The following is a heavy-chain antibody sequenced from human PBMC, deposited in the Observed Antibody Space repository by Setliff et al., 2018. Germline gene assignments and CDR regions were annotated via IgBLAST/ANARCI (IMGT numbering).Heavy chain of an antibody. CDR3: AAASNYYDY. V-gene: IGHV2-70*10. CDR1: GGSISSDSDY. J-gene: IGHJ4*02. CDR2: IDWDDDK. Sequence: TLSLTCTVSGGSISSDSDYWGWIRQPPGKGLEWIARIDWDDDKYYTPSLKTRLTISKDPSKNQVVLTMTNMDPVDTATYYCAAASNYYDYWGQGTLVTVSS.